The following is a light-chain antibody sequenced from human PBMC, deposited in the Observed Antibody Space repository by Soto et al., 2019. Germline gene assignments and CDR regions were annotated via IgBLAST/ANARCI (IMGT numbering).Light chain of an antibody. CDR3: HQYGSSPPYT. Sequence: EIVLTQSPGTLSLSPGERATLSCRASQSVSSSYLGWFQQKPGQAPRLLIYGASTRATGIPDRFSGGGSGTDFPLTISRLEPEDVALYYCHQYGSSPPYTFGQGTKLEIK. CDR2: GAS. J-gene: IGKJ2*01. V-gene: IGKV3-20*01. CDR1: QSVSSSY.